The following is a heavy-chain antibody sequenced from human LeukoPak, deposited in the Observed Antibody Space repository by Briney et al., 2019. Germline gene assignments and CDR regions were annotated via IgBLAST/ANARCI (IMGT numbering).Heavy chain of an antibody. Sequence: GGSLRLSCAASGLTFSSHSMNWVRQAPGKGLEWVSSIASSNSHIYYADSVKGRFTITRDNGKNSLYLQMNSLRAEDTAVYYCARGSSADTTMGDYWGLGTLVTVSS. V-gene: IGHV3-21*01. CDR1: GLTFSSHS. D-gene: IGHD5-18*01. CDR3: ARGSSADTTMGDY. CDR2: IASSNSHI. J-gene: IGHJ4*02.